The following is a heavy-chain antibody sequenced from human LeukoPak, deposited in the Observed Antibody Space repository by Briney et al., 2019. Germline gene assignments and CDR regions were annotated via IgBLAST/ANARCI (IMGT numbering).Heavy chain of an antibody. Sequence: KPSETLSLTCTVSGGSISSSSYYWGWIRQPPGKGLEWIGSIYCSGSTYYNPPLKSRVTISVDTSKNQFSLKLSSVTAADTAVYYCASWYSSGWYFDYWGQGTLVTVSS. D-gene: IGHD6-19*01. CDR1: GGSISSSSYY. CDR2: IYCSGST. CDR3: ASWYSSGWYFDY. J-gene: IGHJ4*02. V-gene: IGHV4-39*01.